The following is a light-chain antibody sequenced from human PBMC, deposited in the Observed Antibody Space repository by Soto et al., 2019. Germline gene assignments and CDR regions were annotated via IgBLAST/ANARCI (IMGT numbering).Light chain of an antibody. J-gene: IGLJ1*01. CDR1: SSDISIYNY. CDR3: CSYTSSTNYV. Sequence: QSVLTQPASVSGSPGQSITISCTGTSSDISIYNYVSWYQQHPGKAPKLIIYEVSNRPSGISNRFSGAKSGNTASLTISGLQVEDEADYYCCSYTSSTNYVFGAGT. CDR2: EVS. V-gene: IGLV2-14*01.